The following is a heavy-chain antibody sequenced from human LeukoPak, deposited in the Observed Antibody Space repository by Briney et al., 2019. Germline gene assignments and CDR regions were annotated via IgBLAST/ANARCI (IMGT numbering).Heavy chain of an antibody. CDR1: GFTLSSYE. Sequence: GGSLRLSCEAFGFTLSSYEMNWVRQAPGKGLEWVSYISSGGSTIYYADSVKGRFTISRDNARNSLYLQMNSLRAEDKAVYYCARESRDGYSQFDYWGQGTLVTVSS. V-gene: IGHV3-48*03. CDR2: ISSGGSTI. D-gene: IGHD5-24*01. CDR3: ARESRDGYSQFDY. J-gene: IGHJ4*02.